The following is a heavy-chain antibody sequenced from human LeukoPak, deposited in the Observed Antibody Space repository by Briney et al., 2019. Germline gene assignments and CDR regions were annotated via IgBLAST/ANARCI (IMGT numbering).Heavy chain of an antibody. V-gene: IGHV3-48*02. CDR2: ISSSSSTI. J-gene: IGHJ4*02. Sequence: GGSLRLSCAASGFTFSSYSMNWVRQAPGKGLEWVSYISSSSSTIYYADSVKGRFTISRDNAKNSLYLQMNSLRDEDTAVYYCARDRWSYYDSSGYSRPSYFDYWGQGTLVTVSS. CDR1: GFTFSSYS. CDR3: ARDRWSYYDSSGYSRPSYFDY. D-gene: IGHD3-22*01.